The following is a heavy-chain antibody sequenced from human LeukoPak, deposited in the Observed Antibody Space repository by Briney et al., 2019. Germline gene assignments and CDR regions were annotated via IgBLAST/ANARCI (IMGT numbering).Heavy chain of an antibody. CDR2: ISYDGSNK. CDR1: GFTFSSYA. J-gene: IGHJ4*01. CDR3: AKGSHGRQQQLVRY. V-gene: IGHV3-30-3*01. D-gene: IGHD6-13*01. Sequence: PGGSLRLSCAASGFTFSSYAMHWVRQAPGKGLEWVAVISYDGSNKYYADSVKGRFTISRDNSKNTLYLQMNSLRAEDTAVYYCAKGSHGRQQQLVRYWGHGTLVTVSS.